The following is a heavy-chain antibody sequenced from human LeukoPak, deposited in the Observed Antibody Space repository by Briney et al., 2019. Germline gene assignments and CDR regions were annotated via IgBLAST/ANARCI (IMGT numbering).Heavy chain of an antibody. D-gene: IGHD6-25*01. CDR1: GGTFSSYA. J-gene: IGHJ6*03. CDR2: IIPIFGTA. Sequence: GASVNVSCTSSGGTFSSYAISWVRQAPGQGLEWMGGIIPIFGTANYAQKFQGRVTITADKSTSTAYMELSSLRSEDTAVYYCASCSSDHTDYYYYMDVWGKGTTVTVSS. V-gene: IGHV1-69*06. CDR3: ASCSSDHTDYYYYMDV.